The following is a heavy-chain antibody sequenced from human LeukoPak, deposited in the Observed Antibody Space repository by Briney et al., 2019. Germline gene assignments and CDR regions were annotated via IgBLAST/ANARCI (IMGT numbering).Heavy chain of an antibody. CDR3: ARDRSGGNYATFEY. J-gene: IGHJ4*02. CDR1: GFTFSNYA. CDR2: ISAAGGST. Sequence: GGSLRLSCAASGFTFSNYAISWVRQAPGKGLEWVLAISAAGGSTYYADSVKGRFTFSRDNAKNTLYVQMNSQRAEDTAVYYCARDRSGGNYATFEYWGQGTLVTVSS. V-gene: IGHV3-23*01. D-gene: IGHD1-26*01.